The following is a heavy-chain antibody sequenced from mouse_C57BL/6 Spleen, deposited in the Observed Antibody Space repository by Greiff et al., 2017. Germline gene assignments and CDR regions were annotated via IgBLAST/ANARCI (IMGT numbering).Heavy chain of an antibody. V-gene: IGHV1-80*01. Sequence: QVQLQQSGAELVKPGASVKISCKASGYAFSSYWMNWVKQRPGKGLEWIGQIYPGDGDTNYNGKFKGKATLTADKSSSTAYMQLSSLTSEDSAVYFCARVGITTVVANFDYWGQGTTLTVSS. J-gene: IGHJ2*01. CDR3: ARVGITTVVANFDY. CDR1: GYAFSSYW. CDR2: IYPGDGDT. D-gene: IGHD1-1*01.